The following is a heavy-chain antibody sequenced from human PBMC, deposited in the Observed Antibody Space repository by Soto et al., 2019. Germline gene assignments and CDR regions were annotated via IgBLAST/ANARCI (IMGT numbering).Heavy chain of an antibody. CDR2: IYYGGST. Sequence: SETLSLTCTVSGDSISTDYWSWIRQSPGKGLEWIGFIYYGGSTNYNPSLKSRVTISVDTSKNQFSLKLSSVTAADTAVYYCARGIAVAGTIIDYWGQGTLVTVSS. D-gene: IGHD6-19*01. V-gene: IGHV4-59*08. CDR3: ARGIAVAGTIIDY. CDR1: GDSISTDY. J-gene: IGHJ4*02.